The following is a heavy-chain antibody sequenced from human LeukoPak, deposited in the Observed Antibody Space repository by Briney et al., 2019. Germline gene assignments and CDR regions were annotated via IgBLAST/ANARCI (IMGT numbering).Heavy chain of an antibody. J-gene: IGHJ4*02. CDR3: AKSGGYGLIDY. D-gene: IGHD1-26*01. V-gene: IGHV4-39*01. Sequence: SETLSLTCTVSGGSVSTIDYYWGWIRQPPGKGLEWIGSVYYSGSTYYNAPLKSRVTISVDTSKNQFSLRLSSVTAADTAMYYCAKSGGYGLIDYWGQGTLVTVSS. CDR1: GGSVSTIDYY. CDR2: VYYSGST.